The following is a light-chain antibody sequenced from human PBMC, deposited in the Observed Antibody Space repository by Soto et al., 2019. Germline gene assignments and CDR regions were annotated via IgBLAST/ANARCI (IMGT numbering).Light chain of an antibody. V-gene: IGKV1-39*01. CDR1: QNVNRY. CDR3: QQYGSLSWT. Sequence: IQLTQSPSSLSASVGDRVTITCRTSQNVNRYLNWYQEQPGKAPKFLIYKVSSLQSGVPSRFSGSGSGTDFTLTISRLEPEDFAVYYCQQYGSLSWTFGQGGKVDFK. J-gene: IGKJ1*01. CDR2: KVS.